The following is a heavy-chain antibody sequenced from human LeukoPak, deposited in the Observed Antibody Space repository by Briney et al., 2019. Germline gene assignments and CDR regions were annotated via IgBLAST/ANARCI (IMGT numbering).Heavy chain of an antibody. Sequence: SQTLSLTCTVSGGSISSGGYYWRWIRQHPGKGLEWIGYIYYSGSTYYNPSLKSRVTISVDTSKNQFSLKLSSVTAADTAVYYCARDTQRGYSYGYAFDIWGQGTMVTVSS. CDR2: IYYSGST. J-gene: IGHJ3*02. CDR1: GGSISSGGYY. V-gene: IGHV4-31*03. D-gene: IGHD5-18*01. CDR3: ARDTQRGYSYGYAFDI.